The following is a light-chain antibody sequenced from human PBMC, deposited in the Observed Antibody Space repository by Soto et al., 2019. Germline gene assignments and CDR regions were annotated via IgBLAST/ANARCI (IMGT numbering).Light chain of an antibody. CDR2: DVT. CDR1: SRDVAVYSY. J-gene: IGLJ1*01. V-gene: IGLV2-11*01. Sequence: LTQPRSVSGSPGQSVTVSCTGTSRDVAVYSYVPWFQQHPGKAPQLLIYDVTKRPSGVPDRFSGSKSGNTAALTISGLQAEDEAEYFCSSYAGSYTWIFGSGTKVTVL. CDR3: SSYAGSYTWI.